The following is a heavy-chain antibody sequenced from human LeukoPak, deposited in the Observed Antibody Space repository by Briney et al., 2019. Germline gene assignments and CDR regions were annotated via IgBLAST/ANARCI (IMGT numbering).Heavy chain of an antibody. CDR1: GFAFSDYY. V-gene: IGHV3-11*03. D-gene: IGHD4-17*01. J-gene: IGHJ3*02. Sequence: PGGSLRLSCAASGFAFSDYYMNWIRQAPGKGLELVSYISSSSSYTNYADSVKGRFTISRDNAKNSLYLQMNSLRAEDTAVYYCAKARLRNDAFDIWGQGTRVTVSS. CDR2: ISSSSSYT. CDR3: AKARLRNDAFDI.